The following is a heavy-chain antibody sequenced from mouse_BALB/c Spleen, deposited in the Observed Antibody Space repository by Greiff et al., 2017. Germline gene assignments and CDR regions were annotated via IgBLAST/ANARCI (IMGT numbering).Heavy chain of an antibody. Sequence: VKLQQPGAELVKPGASVKLSCKASGYTFTSYWMHWVKQRPGQGLEWIGEINPSNGRTNYNEKFKSKATLTVDKSSSTAYMQLSSLTSEDSAVYYCARRGGYYYAMDYWGQGTSVTVSS. CDR3: ARRGGYYYAMDY. V-gene: IGHV1S81*02. CDR1: GYTFTSYW. J-gene: IGHJ4*01. CDR2: INPSNGRT. D-gene: IGHD2-2*01.